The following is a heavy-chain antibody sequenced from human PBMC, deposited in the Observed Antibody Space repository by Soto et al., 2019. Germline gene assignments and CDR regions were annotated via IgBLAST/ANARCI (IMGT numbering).Heavy chain of an antibody. CDR1: GGSISSGGYY. D-gene: IGHD3-10*01. Sequence: QVQLQESGPGLVKPSQTLSLTCTVSGGSISSGGYYWGWIRQHPGKGLEWIGYIYYSGSTYYNPSLKSRVTISVDTSKNQFSLKLSSVTAADTAVYYCARDRPKPPGGVGFYGMDVWGQGTTVTVSS. CDR2: IYYSGST. J-gene: IGHJ6*02. V-gene: IGHV4-31*03. CDR3: ARDRPKPPGGVGFYGMDV.